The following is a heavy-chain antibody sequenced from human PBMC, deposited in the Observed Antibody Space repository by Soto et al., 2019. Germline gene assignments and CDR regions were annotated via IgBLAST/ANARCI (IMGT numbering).Heavy chain of an antibody. CDR1: GYTFTSYD. Sequence: ASVKVSCKASGYTFTSYDINWVRQATGQGLEWMGGMNANSGNTSYPHSFQGRVTMPRDTSTSTVYMELSSLRSEDTAVYYCAREGLTGTSYYDGMDVWGQGTTVTVSS. CDR2: MNANSGNT. J-gene: IGHJ6*02. V-gene: IGHV1-8*01. D-gene: IGHD1-7*01. CDR3: AREGLTGTSYYDGMDV.